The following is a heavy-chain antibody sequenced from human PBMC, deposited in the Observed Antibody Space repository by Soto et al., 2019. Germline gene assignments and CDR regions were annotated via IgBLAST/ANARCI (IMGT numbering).Heavy chain of an antibody. J-gene: IGHJ3*02. V-gene: IGHV1-46*01. CDR3: ARSKNNFGEDSFDI. Sequence: XSVKVSCNTSGYPFSSYYIHWGRQAPGQGLEWMAIINPNGGDSSSPQKFQGRITVTSDTSTSTVYMDLSSLRSEDTAVYYCARSKNNFGEDSFDIWGQGTMVTVSS. CDR2: INPNGGDS. D-gene: IGHD3-16*01. CDR1: GYPFSSYY.